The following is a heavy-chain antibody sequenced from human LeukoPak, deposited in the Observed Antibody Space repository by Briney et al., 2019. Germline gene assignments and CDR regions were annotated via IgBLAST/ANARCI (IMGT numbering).Heavy chain of an antibody. CDR1: GFTLSNHW. CDR3: AREQSTIDH. CDR2: INIGGRTT. Sequence: GGSLRLSCAASGFTLSNHWMHWVRQAPGKGLVWVSRINIGGRTTSYADSVKGRFTISRDNAKNMLYLQMSSLGAEDTAVYYCAREQSTIDHWGQGTLVTVSS. V-gene: IGHV3-74*01. D-gene: IGHD5/OR15-5a*01. J-gene: IGHJ4*02.